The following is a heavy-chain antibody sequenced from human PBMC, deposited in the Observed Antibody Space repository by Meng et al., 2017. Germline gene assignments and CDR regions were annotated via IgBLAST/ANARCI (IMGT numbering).Heavy chain of an antibody. J-gene: IGHJ4*02. Sequence: QGQLVEAGGGVVQPGRSLRPSCAASGFTFSSYAMPWVRQAPGKGLEWVAVISYDGSNKYYADSVKGRFTISRDNSKNTLYLQMNSLRAEDTAVYYCTRHSGYDWGKFDYWGQGTLVTVSS. CDR3: TRHSGYDWGKFDY. CDR2: ISYDGSNK. V-gene: IGHV3-30*01. D-gene: IGHD5-12*01. CDR1: GFTFSSYA.